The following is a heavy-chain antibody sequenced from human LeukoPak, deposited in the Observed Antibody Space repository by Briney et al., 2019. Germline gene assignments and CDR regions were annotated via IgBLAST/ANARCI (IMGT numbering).Heavy chain of an antibody. J-gene: IGHJ4*02. V-gene: IGHV3-21*01. CDR1: GFTFSSYN. D-gene: IGHD2-21*02. Sequence: GGSLRLSCAASGFTFSSYNMNWVRQAPGKGLEWVSSISGSSSYIFYAGSVKGRFTISRDNAKNSLYLQMNSLRAEDTAVYYCARGDGGSFDYWGQGTLVTVSS. CDR2: ISGSSSYI. CDR3: ARGDGGSFDY.